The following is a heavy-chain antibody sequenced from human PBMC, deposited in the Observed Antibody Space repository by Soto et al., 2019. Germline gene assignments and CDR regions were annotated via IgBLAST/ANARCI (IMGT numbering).Heavy chain of an antibody. V-gene: IGHV4-39*01. CDR1: GGSISSGCYY. Sequence: SETLSLTCTVSGGSISSGCYYWSWIRPHPGKGLEWIGYIYYSGSTYYNPSLTSPVTISIDTSKNQFSLSLRSVTAADTAVYFCVRRGSTSNGDWFDLWGQGILVNVSS. J-gene: IGHJ5*02. CDR3: VRRGSTSNGDWFDL. D-gene: IGHD2-2*01. CDR2: IYYSGST.